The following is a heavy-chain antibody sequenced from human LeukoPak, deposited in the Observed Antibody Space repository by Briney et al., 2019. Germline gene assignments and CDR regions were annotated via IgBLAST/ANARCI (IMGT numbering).Heavy chain of an antibody. CDR1: GFPFNTLW. CDR2: IINDGSST. Sequence: GGSLVLSCDTSGFPFNTLWLHRVRPAPGKGLVWVSRIINDGSSTNYADSVKGRFTISRDNAKHTVYLQMNSLRAEDTAVYYCVRDWGYESSGYWQKYFDSWGQGTLVTVSS. J-gene: IGHJ4*02. V-gene: IGHV3-74*01. CDR3: VRDWGYESSGYWQKYFDS. D-gene: IGHD3-22*01.